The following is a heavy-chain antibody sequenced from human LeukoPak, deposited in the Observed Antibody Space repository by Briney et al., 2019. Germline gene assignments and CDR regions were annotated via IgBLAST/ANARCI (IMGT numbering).Heavy chain of an antibody. Sequence: ASVKVSCKASGYTFTSYYMHWVRQAPGQGLEWMGWISPNSGGTNYAQKFQGRVTMTRDTSISTAYMELSSLRSDETAVYYCARQADTGALGWNAVDIWARSTGVSVSS. V-gene: IGHV1-2*02. D-gene: IGHD1-26*01. CDR2: ISPNSGGT. CDR1: GYTFTSYY. CDR3: ARQADTGALGWNAVDI. J-gene: IGHJ3*02.